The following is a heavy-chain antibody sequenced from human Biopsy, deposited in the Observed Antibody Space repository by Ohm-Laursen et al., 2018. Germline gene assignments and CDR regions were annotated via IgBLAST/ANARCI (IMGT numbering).Heavy chain of an antibody. CDR1: GFTFSDYY. V-gene: IGHV3-11*04. J-gene: IGHJ6*02. CDR2: IHKDSTTE. Sequence: SLRLSCSASGFTFSDYYMNWFRRAPGEGLEWIAYIHKDSTTEYYADSVRGRFTISRDNAKNSLFLHMNSLRAEDTAVYYCARESALKWYQSLSYFNGMDVWGQGTTVTVSS. CDR3: ARESALKWYQSLSYFNGMDV. D-gene: IGHD2-2*01.